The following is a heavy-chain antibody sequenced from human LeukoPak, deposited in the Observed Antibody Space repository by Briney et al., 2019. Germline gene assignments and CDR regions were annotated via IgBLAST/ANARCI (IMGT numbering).Heavy chain of an antibody. CDR3: ARQRVAAAGPNWFDP. V-gene: IGHV1-18*01. D-gene: IGHD6-13*01. CDR2: ISAYNGNT. J-gene: IGHJ5*02. Sequence: ASVKVSCTASGYTFTSYGISWVRQAPGQGLEWMGWISAYNGNTNYAQKLQGRVTMTTDTSTSTAYMELRSLRSDDTAVYYCARQRVAAAGPNWFDPWGQGTLVTVSS. CDR1: GYTFTSYG.